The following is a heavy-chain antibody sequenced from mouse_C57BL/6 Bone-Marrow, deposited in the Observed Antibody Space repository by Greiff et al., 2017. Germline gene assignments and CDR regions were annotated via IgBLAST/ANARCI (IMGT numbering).Heavy chain of an antibody. Sequence: LKESGAELVRPGSSVKLSCKDSYFAFMASAMHWVKQRPGHGLEWIGSFTMYSDATEYSENFKGKATLTANTSSSTAYMELSSLTSEDSAVYDCARDENGTPFAYWGQGTLVTVSA. V-gene: IGHV1-49*01. J-gene: IGHJ3*01. CDR1: YFAFMASA. CDR3: ARDENGTPFAY. CDR2: FTMYSDAT. D-gene: IGHD1-1*01.